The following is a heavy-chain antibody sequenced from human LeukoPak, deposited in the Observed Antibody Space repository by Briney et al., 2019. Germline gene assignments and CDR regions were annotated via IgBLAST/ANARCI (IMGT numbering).Heavy chain of an antibody. J-gene: IGHJ5*02. Sequence: SVKVSCKASGYTFTGYYMHWVRQAPGQGLEWMGGIIPIFGTANYAQKFQGRVTITADESTSTAYMELSSLRSEDTAVYYCAREPPYYYDSSGYYLNWFDPWGQGTLVTVSS. CDR3: AREPPYYYDSSGYYLNWFDP. CDR1: GYTFTGYY. CDR2: IIPIFGTA. D-gene: IGHD3-22*01. V-gene: IGHV1-69*13.